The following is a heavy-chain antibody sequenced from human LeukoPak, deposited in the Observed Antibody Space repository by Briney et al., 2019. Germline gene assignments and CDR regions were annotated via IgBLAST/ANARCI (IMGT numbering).Heavy chain of an antibody. CDR3: ARERLVPNANYLDY. Sequence: SETLSLTCAVYGGSFSGYYWSWIRQPPGKGLEWIGEINHSGSTNYNPSLKSRVTISVDTSKNQFPLKLSSVTAADTAVYYCARERLVPNANYLDYWGQGTLVTVSS. V-gene: IGHV4-34*01. D-gene: IGHD6-13*01. J-gene: IGHJ4*02. CDR1: GGSFSGYY. CDR2: INHSGST.